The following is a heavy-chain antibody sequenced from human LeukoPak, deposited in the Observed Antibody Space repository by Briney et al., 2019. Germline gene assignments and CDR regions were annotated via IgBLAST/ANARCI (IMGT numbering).Heavy chain of an antibody. CDR1: GYIFTGYY. D-gene: IGHD2-8*01. J-gene: IGHJ4*02. CDR3: AGSLGYCTSNVCYLKY. V-gene: IGHV1-2*02. CDR2: INPNSGGT. Sequence: ASVKVSCKASGYIFTGYYMHWVRQAPGQGLEWMGWINPNSGGTNYAQKFQGRVTMTRDTSISTAYMELRSLRSDDTAVYYCAGSLGYCTSNVCYLKYWGQGTLVTVSS.